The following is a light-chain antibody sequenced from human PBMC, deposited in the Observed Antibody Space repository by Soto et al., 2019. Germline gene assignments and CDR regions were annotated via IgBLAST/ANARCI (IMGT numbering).Light chain of an antibody. V-gene: IGKV3-20*01. CDR3: QQYGSSPEYT. CDR2: GAS. J-gene: IGKJ2*01. CDR1: QSVSSTY. Sequence: EIVLTQSPGTLSLSPGERATLSCRASQSVSSTYLAWYQQKPGQAPRLLIHGASSRATGIPDRFSGSGSGTDFTLTINRLEPEDFALYYCQQYGSSPEYTFGQGTKLEIK.